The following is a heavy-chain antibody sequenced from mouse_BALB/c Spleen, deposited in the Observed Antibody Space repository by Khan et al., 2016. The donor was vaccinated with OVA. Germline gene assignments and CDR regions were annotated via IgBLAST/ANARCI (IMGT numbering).Heavy chain of an antibody. CDR3: ARKDYYDYDPFPY. D-gene: IGHD2-4*01. V-gene: IGHV3-2*02. CDR1: GYSITSEYT. Sequence: VQLQQPGPGLVKPSQSLSLTCTVTGYSITSEYTWNWIRQFPGNTLEWMGFISYSGNTRYNPSLKSRISITRDTSKNQFFLQLNSVTSDDTATYFCARKDYYDYDPFPYWGQGTLVTVSA. CDR2: ISYSGNT. J-gene: IGHJ3*01.